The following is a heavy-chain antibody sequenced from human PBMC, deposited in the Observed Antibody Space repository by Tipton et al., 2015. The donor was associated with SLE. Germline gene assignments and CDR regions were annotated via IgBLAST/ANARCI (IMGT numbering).Heavy chain of an antibody. CDR1: GFNFNSYA. Sequence: SLRLSCAASGFNFNSYAMSWVRQAPGKGLEWVSVVYNDGSTHHADSVKGRFTISRDNSKNTLYLQMNSLRAEDTAVYYCARDGIWQWLDYWGQGTLVTVSS. V-gene: IGHV3-23*03. CDR3: ARDGIWQWLDY. D-gene: IGHD6-19*01. CDR2: VYNDGST. J-gene: IGHJ4*02.